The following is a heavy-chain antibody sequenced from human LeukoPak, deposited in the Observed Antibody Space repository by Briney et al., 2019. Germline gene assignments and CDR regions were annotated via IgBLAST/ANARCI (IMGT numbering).Heavy chain of an antibody. V-gene: IGHV4-59*08. J-gene: IGHJ3*02. Sequence: SETLSLTCTVSGGSINSYYWSWIRQPPGQGLEWIGYFYYSGSTNYSPSLNSRVTISVDTSKNQFSLKLRSVTAADTAVYYCAKSKSYNDPYAFDMWGQGTMVTVSS. D-gene: IGHD5-24*01. CDR1: GGSINSYY. CDR3: AKSKSYNDPYAFDM. CDR2: FYYSGST.